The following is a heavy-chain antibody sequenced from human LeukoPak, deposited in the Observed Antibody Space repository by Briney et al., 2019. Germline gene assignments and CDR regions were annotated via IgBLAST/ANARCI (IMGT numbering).Heavy chain of an antibody. CDR1: GFTFSSYA. Sequence: GRSLRLSCAASGFTFSSYAMHWVRQAPGKGLEWVAVISYDGSNKYYADSVKGRFTISRDNSKNTLYLQMSSLRAEDTAVYYCARERGPDYGDYPDYFDYWGQGTLVTVSS. CDR3: ARERGPDYGDYPDYFDY. D-gene: IGHD4-17*01. CDR2: ISYDGSNK. J-gene: IGHJ4*02. V-gene: IGHV3-30-3*01.